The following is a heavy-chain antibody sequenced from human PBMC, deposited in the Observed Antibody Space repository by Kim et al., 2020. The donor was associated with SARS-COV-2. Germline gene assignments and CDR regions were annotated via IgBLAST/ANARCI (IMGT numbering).Heavy chain of an antibody. Sequence: KGRFTISRDNAKNSLYLQMNSLRAEDTAVYYCARGERTNIVVVPAAFFDYWGQGTLVTVSS. D-gene: IGHD2-2*01. J-gene: IGHJ4*02. CDR3: ARGERTNIVVVPAAFFDY. V-gene: IGHV3-11*06.